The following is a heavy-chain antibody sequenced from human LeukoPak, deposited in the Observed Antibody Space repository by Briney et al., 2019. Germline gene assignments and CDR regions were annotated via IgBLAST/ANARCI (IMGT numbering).Heavy chain of an antibody. CDR2: IDHTGST. V-gene: IGHV4-59*01. J-gene: IGHJ3*02. CDR3: ARDAGAITFGGVIVLGAFDI. CDR1: DDSISIYY. Sequence: PSETLSLICSVSDDSISIYYWSWIRQPPGKGLEWIGYIDHTGSTNYNPSLNSRVTISRDTSKNHFSLELSSVTAADTAVYYCARDAGAITFGGVIVLGAFDIWGQGTMVTVSS. D-gene: IGHD3-16*02.